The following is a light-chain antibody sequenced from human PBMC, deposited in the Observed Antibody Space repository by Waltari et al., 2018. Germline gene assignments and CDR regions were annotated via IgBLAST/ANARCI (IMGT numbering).Light chain of an antibody. Sequence: DIQLTQSPSLLSAFVRDRVTITCRASQGTNNYLAWYQQKPGKAPKLLIFGTSTLKRGVPSRFSGSGSGTEFTLTISSLQAEDFATYYCQQLNGYPQLTFGGGTTVES. CDR2: GTS. J-gene: IGKJ4*01. CDR3: QQLNGYPQLT. CDR1: QGTNNY. V-gene: IGKV1-9*01.